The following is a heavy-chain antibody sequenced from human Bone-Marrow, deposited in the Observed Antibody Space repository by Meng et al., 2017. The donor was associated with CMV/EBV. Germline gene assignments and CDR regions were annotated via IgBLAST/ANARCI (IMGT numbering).Heavy chain of an antibody. CDR1: GYTFTGHY. CDR2: INPNSGGT. J-gene: IGHJ3*02. V-gene: IGHV1-2*02. Sequence: ASVKVSCKASGYTFTGHYMHWVRQAPGQGLEWMGWINPNSGGTNYAQKFQGRVTMTRDTSISTAYMELSRLRSDDTAVYYCARDRRLINRGYCSSTSCNDAFDIWGQGTMITV. D-gene: IGHD2-2*01. CDR3: ARDRRLINRGYCSSTSCNDAFDI.